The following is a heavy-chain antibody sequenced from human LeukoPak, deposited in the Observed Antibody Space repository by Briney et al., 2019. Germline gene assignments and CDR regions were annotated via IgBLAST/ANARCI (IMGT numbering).Heavy chain of an antibody. CDR2: ISYDGSNK. Sequence: PGGSLRLSYAASGFTFSSYGMHWVRQAPGKGLEWVAVISYDGSNKYYADSVKGRFTISRDNSKNTLYLQMNSLRAEDTAVYYCAKLDVTRHKDDAFDIWGQGTMVTVSS. J-gene: IGHJ3*02. CDR1: GFTFSSYG. CDR3: AKLDVTRHKDDAFDI. D-gene: IGHD2-21*02. V-gene: IGHV3-30*18.